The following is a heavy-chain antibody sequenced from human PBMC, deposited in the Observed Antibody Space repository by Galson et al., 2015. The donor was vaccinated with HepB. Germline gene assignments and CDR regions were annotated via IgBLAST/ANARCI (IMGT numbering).Heavy chain of an antibody. CDR1: GSTFADYY. CDR3: AILAVAGDCDY. Sequence: VKVSCKVSGSTFADYYMHWVQQAPGKGLEWMGLVDPEDGETIYAEKFQGRVTITADTSTDTAYMELSSLRSEDTAVYYCAILAVAGDCDYWGQGTLVTVSS. CDR2: VDPEDGET. D-gene: IGHD6-19*01. V-gene: IGHV1-69-2*01. J-gene: IGHJ4*02.